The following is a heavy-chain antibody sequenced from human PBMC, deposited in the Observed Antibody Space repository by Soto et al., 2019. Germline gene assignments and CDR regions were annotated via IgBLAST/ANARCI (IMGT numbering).Heavy chain of an antibody. D-gene: IGHD3-22*01. CDR2: ISGSGGST. CDR1: GFTFSSYA. V-gene: IGHV3-23*01. Sequence: GGSLRLSCAASGFTFSSYAMSWVRQAPGKGLEWVSAISGSGGSTYYADSVKGRFTISRDNSKNTLYLQMNSLRAEDTAVYYCAKSLPFYYYDSSGYLFDYWGQGTLVTVSS. J-gene: IGHJ4*02. CDR3: AKSLPFYYYDSSGYLFDY.